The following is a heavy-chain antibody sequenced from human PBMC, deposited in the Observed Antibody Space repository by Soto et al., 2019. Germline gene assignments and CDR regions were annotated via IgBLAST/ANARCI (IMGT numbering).Heavy chain of an antibody. V-gene: IGHV1-18*01. J-gene: IGHJ6*02. D-gene: IGHD2-2*01. Sequence: GASVKVSCKASGYTFTSYGISWVRQAPGQGLEWMGWISAYNGNTNYAQKLQGRVTMTTGTSTSTAYMELRSLRSDDTAVYYCARDECSSTSCYYYYGMDVWGQGTTVTVSS. CDR3: ARDECSSTSCYYYYGMDV. CDR1: GYTFTSYG. CDR2: ISAYNGNT.